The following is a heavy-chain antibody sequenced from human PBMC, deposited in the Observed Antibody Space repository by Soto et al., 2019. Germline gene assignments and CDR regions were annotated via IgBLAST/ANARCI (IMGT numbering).Heavy chain of an antibody. CDR1: GFSFSNYG. J-gene: IGHJ4*02. CDR3: ARDKTVTMVRGVIAYFDS. D-gene: IGHD3-10*01. CDR2: IWYDGNNK. Sequence: GGSLRLSCAASGFSFSNYGMNWVRQAPGKGLEWVAVIWYDGNNKYYVDSVKGRFTISRDNSKNTLYLEMNSLRVEDTAVYYCARDKTVTMVRGVIAYFDSWGLGTLVTVSS. V-gene: IGHV3-33*01.